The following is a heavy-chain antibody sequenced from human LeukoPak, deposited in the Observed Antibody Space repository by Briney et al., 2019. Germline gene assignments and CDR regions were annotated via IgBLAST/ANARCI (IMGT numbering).Heavy chain of an antibody. CDR1: GFTFSDYY. Sequence: GGSLRLSCAASGFTFSDYYMSWIRQAPGKGLEWVSYIISSSSYTNYADSVKGRFTISRDNAKNSLYLQMNSLRAEDTAVYYCASGPYGSGSSYSLDYWGQGTLVTVSS. V-gene: IGHV3-11*06. CDR2: IISSSSYT. J-gene: IGHJ4*02. D-gene: IGHD3-10*01. CDR3: ASGPYGSGSSYSLDY.